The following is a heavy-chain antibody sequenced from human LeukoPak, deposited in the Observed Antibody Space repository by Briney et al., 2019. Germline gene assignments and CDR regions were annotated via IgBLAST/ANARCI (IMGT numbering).Heavy chain of an antibody. J-gene: IGHJ4*02. D-gene: IGHD3-10*01. CDR2: INPSGGST. CDR3: ASQLAGSYYAVSDY. CDR1: GYSFTSYH. V-gene: IGHV1-46*01. Sequence: ASVKVSCKASGYSFTSYHMHWVRQAPGQGLEWMGIINPSGGSTSYAQKFQGGVTMTRDTSTSTVYMVLGSLRSEDTAVYYCASQLAGSYYAVSDYWGQGTLVTVSS.